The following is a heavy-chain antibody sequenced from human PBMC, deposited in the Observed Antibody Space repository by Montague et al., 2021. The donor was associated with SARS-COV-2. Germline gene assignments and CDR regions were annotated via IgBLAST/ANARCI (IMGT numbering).Heavy chain of an antibody. J-gene: IGHJ6*02. CDR1: GFTFGDYA. D-gene: IGHD3-16*01. V-gene: IGHV3-9*01. Sequence: SRSLSLAASGFTFGDYAMHWVRQAPGKGLEWVSGISWNSGSIGYADSVKGRFTISRDNAKNSLYLQMNSLRAEDTALYYCAKGGLRLGLNYYYGMDVWGQGTTVTVSS. CDR2: ISWNSGSI. CDR3: AKGGLRLGLNYYYGMDV.